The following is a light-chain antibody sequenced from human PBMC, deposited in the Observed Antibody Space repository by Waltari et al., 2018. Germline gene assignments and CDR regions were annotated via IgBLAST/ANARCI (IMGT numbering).Light chain of an antibody. J-gene: IGKJ1*01. V-gene: IGKV4-1*01. CDR3: QQYSSAPWT. Sequence: DIVMTQSPDSLAVSLGERATINCKSSQSIFYSSTNKNYLAWYQQKPGQSPSLLFYWASTRESGVPDRFSGSGSGTDFTLTISSLKAEDVAVYYCQQYSSAPWTFGQGTKVEIK. CDR2: WAS. CDR1: QSIFYSSTNKNY.